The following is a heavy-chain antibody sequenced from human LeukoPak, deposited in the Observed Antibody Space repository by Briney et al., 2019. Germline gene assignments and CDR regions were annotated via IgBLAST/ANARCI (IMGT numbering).Heavy chain of an antibody. J-gene: IGHJ5*02. D-gene: IGHD3-10*01. CDR2: MYHSGIT. V-gene: IGHV4-38-2*01. Sequence: WIGSMYHSGITYYNPSLKSRVTISVDTSKNQFSLKLNSVTAADTAVYYCARLTPGKNWFDPWGQGTLVTVSS. CDR3: ARLTPGKNWFDP.